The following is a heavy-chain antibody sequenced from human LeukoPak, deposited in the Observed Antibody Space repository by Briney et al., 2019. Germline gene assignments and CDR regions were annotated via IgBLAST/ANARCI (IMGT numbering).Heavy chain of an antibody. CDR2: ISSSGSTI. D-gene: IGHD6-13*01. J-gene: IGHJ4*02. CDR1: GFTFSTYA. V-gene: IGHV3-48*01. CDR3: AKSFPAAGTFGDY. Sequence: GGSLRLSCAASGFTFSTYAMSWVRQAPGKGLEWVSYISSSGSTIYYADSVKGRFTISRDNSKNTLYLKMNSLRAEDTAVYYCAKSFPAAGTFGDYWGQGTLVTVSS.